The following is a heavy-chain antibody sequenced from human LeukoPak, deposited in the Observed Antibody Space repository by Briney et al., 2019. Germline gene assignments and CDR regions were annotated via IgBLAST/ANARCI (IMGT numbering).Heavy chain of an antibody. D-gene: IGHD4/OR15-4a*01. CDR3: ARRAGAYSHPYDY. V-gene: IGHV3-53*01. Sequence: GGSLRLSCTVSGFTVSSNSMSWVRQAPGKGLEWGSFIYSAVNTHYSDSVKGRFTISIDNSKNTLYLQMNSLRAEDTAVYYCARRAGAYSHPYDYWGQGTLVTVSS. J-gene: IGHJ4*02. CDR1: GFTVSSNS. CDR2: IYSAVNT.